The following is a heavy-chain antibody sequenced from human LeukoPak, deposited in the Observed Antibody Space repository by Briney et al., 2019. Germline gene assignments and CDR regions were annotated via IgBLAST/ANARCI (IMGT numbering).Heavy chain of an antibody. V-gene: IGHV4-34*01. CDR3: ARSGTYQHSSSYDY. J-gene: IGHJ4*02. Sequence: PSETLSLICAVYGESFKDYYWNWIRQPPGKGLEWIGEINHSGSSNYNPSLKSRVTISVDTSKNQFSLKLSSVTAADTAVYYCARSGTYQHSSSYDYWGQGTLVTVSS. D-gene: IGHD6-13*01. CDR2: INHSGSS. CDR1: GESFKDYY.